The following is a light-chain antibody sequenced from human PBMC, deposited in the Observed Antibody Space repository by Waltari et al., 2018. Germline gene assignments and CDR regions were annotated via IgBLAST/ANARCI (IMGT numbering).Light chain of an antibody. J-gene: IGLJ3*02. CDR2: VNSDGSH. CDR3: QTGGHGTWV. CDR1: SGHSSNI. V-gene: IGLV4-69*01. Sequence: QLVLTQSPSASASLGASVKLTCTLSSGHSSNIIAWHQQQPEEGPRYLMKVNSDGSHSKGDGIPDRFSGSSSGAGRHLPISCVQSEDWAGYYCQTGGHGTWVFGGGTKLTVL.